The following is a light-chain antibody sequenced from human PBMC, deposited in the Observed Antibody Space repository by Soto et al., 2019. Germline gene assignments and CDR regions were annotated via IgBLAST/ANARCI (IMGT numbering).Light chain of an antibody. CDR1: QSVSSY. Sequence: EIVLTQSPATLSLSPGERATLSCWASQSVSSYLAWYQQKPGQAPRLLIYDASHRATGIPARFSGSGSGTDFTLTISSLEPEDLAVYYCQQRSNWPGTFGQGTKVEIK. V-gene: IGKV3-11*01. CDR2: DAS. J-gene: IGKJ1*01. CDR3: QQRSNWPGT.